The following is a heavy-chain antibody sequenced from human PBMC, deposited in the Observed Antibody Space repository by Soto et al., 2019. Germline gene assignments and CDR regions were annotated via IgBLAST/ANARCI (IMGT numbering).Heavy chain of an antibody. V-gene: IGHV3-21*01. J-gene: IGHJ4*02. D-gene: IGHD3-22*01. Sequence: GGSLILSCAASGFTFSSYSMNWVRQAPGKGLEWVSSISSSSSYIYYADSVKGRFTISRDNAKNSLYLQMNSLRAEDTAVYYCARLYNDSWTLRRSFDYRGQGTLVAVS. CDR1: GFTFSSYS. CDR3: ARLYNDSWTLRRSFDY. CDR2: ISSSSSYI.